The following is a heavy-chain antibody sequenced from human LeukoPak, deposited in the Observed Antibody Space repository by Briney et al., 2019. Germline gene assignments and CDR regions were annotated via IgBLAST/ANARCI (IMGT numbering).Heavy chain of an antibody. CDR1: GFTLSSYW. D-gene: IGHD1-26*01. CDR3: ARDLFSGSYQEDF. Sequence: GESLRLSCAASGFTLSSYWMSWVRQAPGKGLEWVANIKYDGSGKYYADSVKGRSTISRDDAKNSLYLEMNRLRVEDTAVYYCARDLFSGSYQEDFWGQGTLVTVSS. V-gene: IGHV3-7*01. J-gene: IGHJ4*02. CDR2: IKYDGSGK.